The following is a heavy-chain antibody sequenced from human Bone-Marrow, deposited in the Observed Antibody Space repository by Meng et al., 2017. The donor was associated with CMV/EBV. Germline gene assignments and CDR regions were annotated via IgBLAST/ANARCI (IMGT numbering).Heavy chain of an antibody. Sequence: GESLKISCKVSGFTIGDYAMTWVRQAPGKGLEWVGFIRSKTFGGTTDYAASVKGRYTISRDDSKSIAYMQMNSLKTEDKAVYYCTREDRYYYENSGYYSQPNLDCWGRETLVTVSS. CDR1: GFTIGDYA. J-gene: IGHJ4*02. D-gene: IGHD3-22*01. CDR3: TREDRYYYENSGYYSQPNLDC. V-gene: IGHV3-49*04. CDR2: IRSKTFGGTT.